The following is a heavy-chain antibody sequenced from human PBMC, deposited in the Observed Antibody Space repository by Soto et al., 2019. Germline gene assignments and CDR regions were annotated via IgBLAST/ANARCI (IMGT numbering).Heavy chain of an antibody. J-gene: IGHJ4*02. V-gene: IGHV4-30-4*01. CDR1: GGSISSGDYY. Sequence: QVQLQESGPGLVKPSQTLSLTCTVSGGSISSGDYYWSWIRQPPGKGLEWIGYIYYSGSTYYNPYLKSXXTXSXXTSKDQFSLKLSSVTAADTAVYYCASSTVTTSFDYWGQGTLVTVSS. D-gene: IGHD4-17*01. CDR3: ASSTVTTSFDY. CDR2: IYYSGST.